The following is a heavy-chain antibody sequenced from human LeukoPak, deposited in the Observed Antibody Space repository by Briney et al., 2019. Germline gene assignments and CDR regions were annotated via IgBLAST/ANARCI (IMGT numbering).Heavy chain of an antibody. J-gene: IGHJ5*02. CDR1: GFTFSSYS. CDR3: AGDTHSSSWYDH. Sequence: GGSLRLSCAASGFTFSSYSMNWVRQAPGKGLEWVSSISRSSSYIYYADSVKGRFTISRDNAKNSLYLQMNSLRVEDTAVYYCAGDTHSSSWYDHWGQGTLVTVSS. D-gene: IGHD6-19*01. V-gene: IGHV3-21*04. CDR2: ISRSSSYI.